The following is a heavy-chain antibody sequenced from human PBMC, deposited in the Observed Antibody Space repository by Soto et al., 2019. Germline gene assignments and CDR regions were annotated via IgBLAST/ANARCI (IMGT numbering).Heavy chain of an antibody. V-gene: IGHV3-33*01. CDR1: GFTFSDHA. CDR3: AGGPAGDDTMYHYYTMDV. CDR2: VWFDGGNK. J-gene: IGHJ6*02. D-gene: IGHD2-21*02. Sequence: QVQLVASGGGVVQPGTSLRLSCEASGFTFSDHAMHWVRQAPGKGLEWVAVVWFDGGNKFYTDSVKGRFTISRDNSKKRLFLQMNSLRIVDTAVYYCAGGPAGDDTMYHYYTMDVWGQGTPVTVSS.